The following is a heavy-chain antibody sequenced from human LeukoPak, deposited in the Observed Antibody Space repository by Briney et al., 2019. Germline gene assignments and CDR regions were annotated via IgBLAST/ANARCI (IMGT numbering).Heavy chain of an antibody. D-gene: IGHD5-18*01. Sequence: SETLSLTCAVSGGSISSGGYSWSWIRQPPGTGLEWIGYIYHSGSTYYNPSLKSRVTISVDRSKNQFSLKLSSVTAADTAVYYCARGGGIQLWYSYYFDYWAREPWSPSPQ. CDR1: GGSISSGGYS. CDR3: ARGGGIQLWYSYYFDY. V-gene: IGHV4-30-2*01. J-gene: IGHJ4*02. CDR2: IYHSGST.